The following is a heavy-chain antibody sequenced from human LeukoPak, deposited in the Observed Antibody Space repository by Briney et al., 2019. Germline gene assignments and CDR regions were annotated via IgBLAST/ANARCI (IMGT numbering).Heavy chain of an antibody. CDR3: AKADGTGYSYGRFNDY. CDR1: GFTFSSYG. V-gene: IGHV3-23*01. Sequence: GGSLRLSCAASGFTFSSYGMHWVRQAPGKGLEWVSAISGSGGSTYYADSVKGRFTISRDNSKNTLYLQMNSLRAEDTAVYYCAKADGTGYSYGRFNDYWGQGTLVTVSS. D-gene: IGHD5-18*01. J-gene: IGHJ4*02. CDR2: ISGSGGST.